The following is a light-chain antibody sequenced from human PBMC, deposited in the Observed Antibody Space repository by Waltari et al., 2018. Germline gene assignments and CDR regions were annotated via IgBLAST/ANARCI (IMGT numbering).Light chain of an antibody. CDR3: SSFAGSSQML. Sequence: QSALTQPPSASGSPGQSVTISCTGTSSDVGGFDYVSWYQQYPGKVPRLMIYEVSKRPSGVPDRFSGSKSGNTASLTVSGLQVEDEADYYCSSFAGSSQMLFGGGTKLTVL. J-gene: IGLJ2*01. CDR1: SSDVGGFDY. CDR2: EVS. V-gene: IGLV2-8*01.